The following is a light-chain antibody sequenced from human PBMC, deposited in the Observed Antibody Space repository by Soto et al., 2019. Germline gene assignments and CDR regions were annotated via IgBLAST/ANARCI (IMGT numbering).Light chain of an antibody. Sequence: QSALTQPASVSGSPGQSIDISCTGTSSDVGGYNYVSWYPQHPGKAPKLMVYDVSNRPSGVSNRFSGSKSGNTASLTISGLQAEDEADYYCSSYTSSSTYVFGTGTKVTVL. V-gene: IGLV2-14*01. CDR3: SSYTSSSTYV. J-gene: IGLJ1*01. CDR1: SSDVGGYNY. CDR2: DVS.